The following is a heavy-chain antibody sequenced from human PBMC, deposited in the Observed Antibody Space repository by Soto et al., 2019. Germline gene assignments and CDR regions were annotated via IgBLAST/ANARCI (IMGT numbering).Heavy chain of an antibody. D-gene: IGHD2-2*01. CDR1: GGTFSSYT. CDR3: ARGGIVLVPAAPTAEYFQH. J-gene: IGHJ1*01. CDR2: IIPILGIA. Sequence: SVKVSCKASGGTFSSYTISWVRQAPGQGLEWMGRIIPILGIANYAQKYQGRVTINADKSTSTAYMELSSLRSEDTAVYYCARGGIVLVPAAPTAEYFQHWG. V-gene: IGHV1-69*02.